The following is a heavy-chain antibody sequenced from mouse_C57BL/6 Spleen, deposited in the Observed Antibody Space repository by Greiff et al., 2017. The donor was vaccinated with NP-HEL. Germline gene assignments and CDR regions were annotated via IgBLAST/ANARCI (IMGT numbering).Heavy chain of an antibody. D-gene: IGHD1-1*01. CDR3: AREVAYGSRGFAY. CDR2: IDPSDSYT. J-gene: IGHJ3*01. V-gene: IGHV1-59*01. CDR1: GYTFTSYW. Sequence: QVQLQQPGAELVRPGTSVKLSCKASGYTFTSYWMHWVKQRPGQGLEWIGVIDPSDSYTNYNQKFKGKATLTVDTSSSTAYMQLSSLTSEDSAVYYCAREVAYGSRGFAYWGQGTLVTVSA.